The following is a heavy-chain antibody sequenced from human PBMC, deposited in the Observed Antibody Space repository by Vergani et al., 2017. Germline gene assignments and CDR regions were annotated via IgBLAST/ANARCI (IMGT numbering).Heavy chain of an antibody. Sequence: VQLVESGGGLVQPGGSLRLSCAASGFTFSSYAMHWVRQAPGKGLEWVSVISYDGNKKNYADSVKGRFTISRDNSKNTLYLEMNALRAEDTAVYYCARDFLTRVTTLDYYYMGVWVKGTTVTVSS. CDR1: GFTFSSYA. V-gene: IGHV3-30*04. D-gene: IGHD1-1*01. CDR3: ARDFLTRVTTLDYYYMGV. CDR2: ISYDGNKK. J-gene: IGHJ6*03.